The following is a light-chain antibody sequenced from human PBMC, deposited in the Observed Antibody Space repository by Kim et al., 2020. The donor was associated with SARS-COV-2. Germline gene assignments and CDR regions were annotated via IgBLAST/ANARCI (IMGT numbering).Light chain of an antibody. CDR3: TSYTRSDTWV. CDR2: EVN. Sequence: QSALTQPASVSGYPGQSITVSCSGTSSDVGRYNYVSWYQQHPGKVPKLLIYEVNKRPSGASDRFSGSKSGNTASLTISGLQAEDEADYYCTSYTRSDTWVFGGGTKLTVL. CDR1: SSDVGRYNY. J-gene: IGLJ3*02. V-gene: IGLV2-14*01.